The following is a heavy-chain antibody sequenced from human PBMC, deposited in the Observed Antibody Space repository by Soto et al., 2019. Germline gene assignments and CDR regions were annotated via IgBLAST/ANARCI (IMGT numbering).Heavy chain of an antibody. D-gene: IGHD3-10*01. CDR1: GATIRSYD. CDR2: VYTSDYT. V-gene: IGHV4-4*08. J-gene: IGHJ6*02. Sequence: PSETLSLTCTVSGATIRSYDWHWIRQPPGKGLEWIGYVYTSDYTRYSSSLKSRVTISVDTSKSQFYMRLNSVTAPVTAVYYCASSAGHRGDFFYYNGMDVWGQGTTVTVSS. CDR3: ASSAGHRGDFFYYNGMDV.